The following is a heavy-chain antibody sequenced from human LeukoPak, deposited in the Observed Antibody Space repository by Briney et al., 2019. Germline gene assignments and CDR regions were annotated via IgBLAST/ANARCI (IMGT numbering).Heavy chain of an antibody. D-gene: IGHD6-13*01. J-gene: IGHJ4*02. Sequence: SETLSLTCTVSGGSISSYYWSWIRQPPGKGLEWIGDIYYSGSTNYNPSLKSRVTISVDTSKNQFSLKLSSVTAADTAVYYCARARRRLSHSSSWYGEYWGQGTLVTVSS. CDR3: ARARRRLSHSSSWYGEY. CDR2: IYYSGST. V-gene: IGHV4-59*08. CDR1: GGSISSYY.